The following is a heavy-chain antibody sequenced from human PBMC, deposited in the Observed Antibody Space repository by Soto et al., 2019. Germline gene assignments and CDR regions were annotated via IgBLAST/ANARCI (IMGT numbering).Heavy chain of an antibody. CDR1: GFTFSSYT. D-gene: IGHD3-9*01. V-gene: IGHV3-21*01. CDR3: TREHVVTIFRRGQRGSFDN. Sequence: EAQLVDSGGGLVNSGGSLRLSCAASGFTFSSYTMNWVRQAPGKGLEWVAFITSGSDYIYYADSVKGRFTISRDDANNSLFLQMSSLRAEDTAVYYCTREHVVTIFRRGQRGSFDNWSQGTLVTVSS. J-gene: IGHJ4*02. CDR2: ITSGSDYI.